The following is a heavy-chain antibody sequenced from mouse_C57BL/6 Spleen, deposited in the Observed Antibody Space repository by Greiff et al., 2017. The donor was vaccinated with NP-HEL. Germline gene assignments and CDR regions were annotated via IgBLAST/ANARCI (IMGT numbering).Heavy chain of an antibody. D-gene: IGHD2-1*01. CDR3: ARNGDGNLFYAMDY. CDR2: IWSGGST. V-gene: IGHV2-2*01. J-gene: IGHJ4*01. Sequence: VQLQESGPGLVQPSQSLSITCTVSGFSLTSYGVHWVRQSPGKGLEWLGVIWSGGSTDSNAAFISRLSISKDNSKSQVFFKMNSLQADDTAIYYCARNGDGNLFYAMDYWGQGTSVTVSS. CDR1: GFSLTSYG.